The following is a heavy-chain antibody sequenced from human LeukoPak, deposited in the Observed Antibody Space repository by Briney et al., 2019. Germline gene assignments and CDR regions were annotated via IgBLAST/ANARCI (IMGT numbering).Heavy chain of an antibody. J-gene: IGHJ4*02. CDR2: IYYSGST. D-gene: IGHD2-21*01. V-gene: IGHV4-39*07. Sequence: SETLSLTCTVSDGSISSSSYYWGWIRQPPGKGLEWIGSIYYSGSTYYNPSLKSRVTISVDTSKNQFSLKLSSVTAADTAVYYCVAVMGKTFDYWGQGTLVTVSS. CDR1: DGSISSSSYY. CDR3: VAVMGKTFDY.